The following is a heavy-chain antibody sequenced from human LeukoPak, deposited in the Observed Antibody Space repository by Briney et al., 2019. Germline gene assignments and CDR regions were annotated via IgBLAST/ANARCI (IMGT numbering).Heavy chain of an antibody. V-gene: IGHV4-59*12. Sequence: SETLSLTCTVSGGSLSGFYWSWIRQPPGAGLEWIGYVYYSGSTTYNPSLKSRVTISVDTSKNQFSLKLSSVTAADTAVYYCARGGCSSTSCYIYFDYWGQGTLVTVSS. CDR1: GGSLSGFY. CDR2: VYYSGST. J-gene: IGHJ4*02. CDR3: ARGGCSSTSCYIYFDY. D-gene: IGHD2-2*02.